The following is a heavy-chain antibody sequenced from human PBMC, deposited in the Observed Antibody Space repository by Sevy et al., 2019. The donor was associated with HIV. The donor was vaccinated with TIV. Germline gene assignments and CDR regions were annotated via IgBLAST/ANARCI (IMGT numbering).Heavy chain of an antibody. CDR3: TTDSWSQEDYYDY. CDR1: GFTFSNAW. J-gene: IGHJ4*02. V-gene: IGHV3-15*01. CDR2: IKGKIYDGTI. Sequence: GGSLRLSCAASGFTFSNAWMSWVRQAPGKGLEWVGRIKGKIYDGTIDYAAPVKGRFTIARDDSKNTLYLQMNSLKTEDTAVYYCTTDSWSQEDYYDYWGQGTLVTVSS. D-gene: IGHD6-13*01.